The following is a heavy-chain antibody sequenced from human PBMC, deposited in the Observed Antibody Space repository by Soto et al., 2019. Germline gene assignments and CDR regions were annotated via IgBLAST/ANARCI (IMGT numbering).Heavy chain of an antibody. J-gene: IGHJ4*02. CDR1: GYTFTDFG. Sequence: ASVKVSCKASGYTFTDFGISWVRQAPGQGLEWMGLISAYNGNTNYAQKVQGRVTMTTDTSTRTAYMELRNLTSDDTALYYCARDSGNLGNWAYFFDYWGQGTLVTVSS. D-gene: IGHD7-27*01. V-gene: IGHV1-18*04. CDR3: ARDSGNLGNWAYFFDY. CDR2: ISAYNGNT.